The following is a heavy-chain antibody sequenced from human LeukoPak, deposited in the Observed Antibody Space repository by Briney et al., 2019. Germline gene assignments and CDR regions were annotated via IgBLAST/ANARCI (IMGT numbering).Heavy chain of an antibody. CDR1: GGSISSYQ. V-gene: IGHV4-4*07. Sequence: SETLSLTCTVSGGSISSYQWRWIRQPAGKGLEWIGRISSTGSTNYNSTLKSRVTMSGDTSKNQLSLKVNSVTAADTAVYYCARNWNFDLWGRGTQVTVSS. J-gene: IGHJ2*01. CDR3: ARNWNFDL. CDR2: ISSTGST.